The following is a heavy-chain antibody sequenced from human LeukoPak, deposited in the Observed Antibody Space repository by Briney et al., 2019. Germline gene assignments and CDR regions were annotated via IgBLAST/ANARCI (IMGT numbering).Heavy chain of an antibody. Sequence: ERSLRLSCAASGFTFSSYGMHWVRQAPGKGLEWVALIWDDGSNNYYADSVKGRFTISRVNSKNTLYLQMNSLRAEDTAVYYCAKDHSTHYYGSGTYGPRGYSDYWGQGTLVTVSS. D-gene: IGHD3-10*01. CDR2: IWDDGSNN. CDR3: AKDHSTHYYGSGTYGPRGYSDY. CDR1: GFTFSSYG. J-gene: IGHJ4*02. V-gene: IGHV3-33*06.